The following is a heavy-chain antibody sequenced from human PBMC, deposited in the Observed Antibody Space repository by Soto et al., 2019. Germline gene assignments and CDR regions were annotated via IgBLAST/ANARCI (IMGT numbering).Heavy chain of an antibody. CDR2: ISYDGSNK. Sequence: QVQLVESGGGVVQPGRSLRLSCAASGFTFSSYAMHWVRQAPGKGLEWVAVISYDGSNKYYADSVKGRFTISRDNSKNTLYLQMNSLRAEDTAVYYCARDRTAVRGVIDYYYYGMDVW. V-gene: IGHV3-30-3*01. J-gene: IGHJ6*01. CDR1: GFTFSSYA. CDR3: ARDRTAVRGVIDYYYYGMDV. D-gene: IGHD3-10*01.